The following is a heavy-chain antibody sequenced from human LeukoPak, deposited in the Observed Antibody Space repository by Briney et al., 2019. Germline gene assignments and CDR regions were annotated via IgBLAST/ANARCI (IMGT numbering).Heavy chain of an antibody. Sequence: GGSLRLSCAGSGFIFSSYGMHWVRQAPGKGLEWLAFIRSDGSNKYYADSVKGRFTISRDNSKNTLYLQMNSLRAEDTAVYYCARILDSAWGELGYWGQGTLVTVSS. CDR1: GFIFSSYG. CDR2: IRSDGSNK. CDR3: ARILDSAWGELGY. J-gene: IGHJ4*02. V-gene: IGHV3-30*02. D-gene: IGHD6-19*01.